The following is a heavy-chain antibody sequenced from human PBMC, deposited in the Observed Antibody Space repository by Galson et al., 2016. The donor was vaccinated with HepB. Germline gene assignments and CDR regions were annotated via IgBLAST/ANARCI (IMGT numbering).Heavy chain of an antibody. CDR2: ISANTGDT. CDR3: VLAVAGNFDY. D-gene: IGHD6-19*01. Sequence: SVKVSCKASGYTFTKYGITWVRQAPGQGLEWMGWISANTGDTNYAQKFQGRVTMTTDTSTTTAFMDLRSLRADDTAVYYGVLAVAGNFDYWGQGTLVTVSS. J-gene: IGHJ4*02. V-gene: IGHV1-18*01. CDR1: GYTFTKYG.